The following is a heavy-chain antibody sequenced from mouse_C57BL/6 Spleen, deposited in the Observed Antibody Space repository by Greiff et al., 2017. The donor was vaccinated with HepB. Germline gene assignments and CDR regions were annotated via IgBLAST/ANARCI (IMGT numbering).Heavy chain of an antibody. V-gene: IGHV1-69*01. CDR2: IDPSDSYT. CDR1: GYTFTSYW. CDR3: ETIYYGYDGGFAY. D-gene: IGHD2-2*01. J-gene: IGHJ3*01. Sequence: QVQLQQPGAELVMPGASVKLSCKASGYTFTSYWMHWVKQRPGQGLEWIGEIDPSDSYTNYNQKFKGKSTLTVDKSSSTAYMQLSSLTSEDSAVSYSETIYYGYDGGFAYWGQGTLVTGSA.